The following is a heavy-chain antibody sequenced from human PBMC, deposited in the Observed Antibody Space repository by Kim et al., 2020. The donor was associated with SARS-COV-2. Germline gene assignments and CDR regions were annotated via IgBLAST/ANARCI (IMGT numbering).Heavy chain of an antibody. V-gene: IGHV1-69*04. D-gene: IGHD1-26*01. CDR2: IIPILGIA. CDR1: GGTFSSYA. Sequence: SVKVSCKASGGTFSSYAISWVRQAPGQGLEWMGRIIPILGIANYAQKFQGRVTLTADKSTRTAYMELSSLRSEDTPVYYCARFNAAATSGMDVWVPGTT. CDR3: ARFNAAATSGMDV. J-gene: IGHJ6*02.